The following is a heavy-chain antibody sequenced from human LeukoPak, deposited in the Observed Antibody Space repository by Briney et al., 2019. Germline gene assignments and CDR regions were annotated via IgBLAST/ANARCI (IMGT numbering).Heavy chain of an antibody. CDR2: INPNTGGT. CDR1: GYSFIGYY. D-gene: IGHD1/OR15-1a*01. Sequence: ASVKVSCKASGYSFIGYYLHWVRQAPGQGLEWMGWINPNTGGTIYAQKFQGRVTVTRDTSITTAYMEPSRLRSDDTAVYYCARDLEETNYMDVWGKGTTVTVSS. CDR3: ARDLEETNYMDV. J-gene: IGHJ6*03. V-gene: IGHV1-2*02.